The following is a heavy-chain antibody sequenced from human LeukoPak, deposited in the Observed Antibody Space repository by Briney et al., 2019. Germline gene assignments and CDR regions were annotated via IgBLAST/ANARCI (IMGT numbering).Heavy chain of an antibody. D-gene: IGHD3-16*02. V-gene: IGHV1-2*02. CDR3: ARDHREFGGVIATDHNWFDP. Sequence: ASVKVSCKASGYTFTGYYMHWVRQAPGQGLEWMGWINPNSGCTNYAQKFQGRVTMTRDTSISTAYMELSRLRSDDTAVYYCARDHREFGGVIATDHNWFDPWGQGTLVTVSS. CDR2: INPNSGCT. J-gene: IGHJ5*02. CDR1: GYTFTGYY.